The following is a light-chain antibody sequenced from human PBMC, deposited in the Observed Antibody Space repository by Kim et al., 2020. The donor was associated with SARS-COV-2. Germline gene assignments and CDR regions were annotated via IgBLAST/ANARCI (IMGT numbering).Light chain of an antibody. J-gene: IGKJ2*01. Sequence: LSLGERGALSCKGSQSGRDSHLAWYTNTPGQAPRLLIYGTSSRATGTPDRFSGSVSETDFTLTIGRLEPEDVAVYYSQHYGGPPYTFGQETKLEIK. CDR2: GTS. CDR3: QHYGGPPYT. CDR1: QSGRDSH. V-gene: IGKV3-20*01.